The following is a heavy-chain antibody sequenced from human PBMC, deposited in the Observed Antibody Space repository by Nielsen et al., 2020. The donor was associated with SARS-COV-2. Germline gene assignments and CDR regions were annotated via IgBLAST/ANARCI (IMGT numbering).Heavy chain of an antibody. CDR2: IYHSGST. D-gene: IGHD6-6*01. CDR3: ARGLGAARHYYYYSMDV. V-gene: IGHV4-34*01. CDR1: GGSFSGYY. J-gene: IGHJ6*03. Sequence: SETLSLTCAVYGGSFSGYYWSWIRQPPGKGLEWIWDIYHSGSTNYNPSLNSRVTILLDTSKSQFSLNLTSVTAADTAVYYCARGLGAARHYYYYSMDVWGMGTTVTVSS.